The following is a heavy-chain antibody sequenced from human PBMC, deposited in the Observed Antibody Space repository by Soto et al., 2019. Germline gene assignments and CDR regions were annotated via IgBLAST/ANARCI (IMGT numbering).Heavy chain of an antibody. CDR3: ARRGSGSYYDC. D-gene: IGHD1-26*01. J-gene: IGHJ4*02. CDR2: ISGSGGST. V-gene: IGHV3-23*01. CDR1: GFTFSSYA. Sequence: EVQLLESGGGLVQPGGSLRLSCAASGFTFSSYAMRWVRQAPGKGLEWVSAISGSGGSTYYADSVKGRFTISRDNSKNTLYLQMNSLIAEDTAVYYCARRGSGSYYDCWGQGTLVTVSS.